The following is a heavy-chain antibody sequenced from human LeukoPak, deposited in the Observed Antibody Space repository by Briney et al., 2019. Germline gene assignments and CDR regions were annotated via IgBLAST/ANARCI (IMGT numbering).Heavy chain of an antibody. D-gene: IGHD6-13*01. CDR2: IYYSGST. J-gene: IGHJ4*02. V-gene: IGHV4-61*05. CDR3: ARVGPAASIDY. CDR1: GGSISTSSYY. Sequence: PSETLSLTCTVSGGSISTSSYYWGWIRQPPGKGLEWIGYIYYSGSTNYNPSLKSRVTISVDTSKNQFSLKLSSVTAADTAVYYCARVGPAASIDYWGQGTLVTVSS.